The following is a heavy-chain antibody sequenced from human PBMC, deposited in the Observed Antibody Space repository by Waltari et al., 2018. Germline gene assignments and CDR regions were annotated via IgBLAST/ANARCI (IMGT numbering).Heavy chain of an antibody. CDR3: TRTRYCSTTSCQVDWFDP. J-gene: IGHJ5*02. CDR1: GCTFNTYW. V-gene: IGHV3-74*01. D-gene: IGHD2-2*01. Sequence: DVQLVESGGGLVQPGGSLRLSCAASGCTFNTYWMPWVRQAPGKGPVWVSRINADGASNSYADSVKGRFTISRNNAKNTLYLQMNSLRAEDTAVYYCTRTRYCSTTSCQVDWFDPWGQGTLVTVSS. CDR2: INADGASN.